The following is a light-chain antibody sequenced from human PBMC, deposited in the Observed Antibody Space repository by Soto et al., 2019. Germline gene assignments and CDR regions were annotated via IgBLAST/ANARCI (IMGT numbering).Light chain of an antibody. CDR3: QKYTRAPFT. J-gene: IGKJ3*01. V-gene: IGKV1-27*01. CDR1: QGIDTY. CDR2: AAS. Sequence: DIQMTQSPSSLSAAVGDRVTITCRASQGIDTYLAWYQQKPGKVPKLLIYAASTLQSGVPSRFSGSGSGTDFTLTISSLQAEDVATYYCQKYTRAPFTFGPRTKVDIK.